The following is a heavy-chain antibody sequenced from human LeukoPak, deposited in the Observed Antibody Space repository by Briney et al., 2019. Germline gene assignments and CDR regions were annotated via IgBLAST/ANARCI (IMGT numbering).Heavy chain of an antibody. D-gene: IGHD2-15*01. V-gene: IGHV3-7*05. CDR1: GFTFSSYW. Sequence: PGGSLRLSCAASGFTFSSYWMSWVRQAPGKGLEWVANIKQGGSEIYYVDSVKGRFTISRDDAKNSLYLQMNSLRAEDTAVYYCARPLGYCSGGSCYPFDCWGQGVLVTVSS. J-gene: IGHJ4*02. CDR2: IKQGGSEI. CDR3: ARPLGYCSGGSCYPFDC.